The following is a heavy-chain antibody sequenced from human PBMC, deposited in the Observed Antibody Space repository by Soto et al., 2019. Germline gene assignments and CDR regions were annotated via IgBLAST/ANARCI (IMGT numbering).Heavy chain of an antibody. CDR3: GRDVSGGSIDS. J-gene: IGHJ3*01. V-gene: IGHV1-18*01. D-gene: IGHD2-15*01. CDR1: GYTFTGYG. CDR2: ISVFNGNT. Sequence: QVQLVQSGAEVKKPGASVKVSCKTSGYTFTGYGINWVRQAPGHGLEGMGWISVFNGNTKDGQHIKDRVIMTTDTSTSTAYMELRSLRSDDTALYLCGRDVSGGSIDSWGQGTMLIVSS.